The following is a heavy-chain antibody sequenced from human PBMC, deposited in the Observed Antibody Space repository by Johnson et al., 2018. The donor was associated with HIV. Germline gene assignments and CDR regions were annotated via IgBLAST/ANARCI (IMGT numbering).Heavy chain of an antibody. CDR1: GFTVSSYY. CDR3: ARVGSGSYYARDAFDV. CDR2: LFSGGTT. Sequence: VQLVESGGGLVQPGGSLRLSCAASGFTVSSYYMSWVHQAPGKGLEWVSVLFSGGTTYYADSVKGRFTISRDNSKNTLYLQMGSLRDEDMAVYYCARVGSGSYYARDAFDVWGQVTMVTVSS. V-gene: IGHV3-66*01. J-gene: IGHJ3*01. D-gene: IGHD1-26*01.